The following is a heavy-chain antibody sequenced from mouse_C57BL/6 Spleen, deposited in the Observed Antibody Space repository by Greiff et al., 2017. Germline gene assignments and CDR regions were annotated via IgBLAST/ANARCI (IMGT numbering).Heavy chain of an antibody. Sequence: QVQLHQPGAELVQPGASVKMSCKASCYTFPSYWITWVKQRPGQGLEWIGEIYPGSGSTTYNEKFKSKATLTVDTSSSTAYIQLSSLTSEDSAVYYCAREATVVADWYFDVWGTGTTVTVSS. CDR2: IYPGSGST. D-gene: IGHD1-1*01. CDR3: AREATVVADWYFDV. V-gene: IGHV1-55*01. CDR1: CYTFPSYW. J-gene: IGHJ1*03.